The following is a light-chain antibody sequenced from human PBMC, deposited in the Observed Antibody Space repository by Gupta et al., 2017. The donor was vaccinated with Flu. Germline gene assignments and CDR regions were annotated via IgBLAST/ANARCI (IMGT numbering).Light chain of an antibody. Sequence: DRVTITCRASQSISNYLSWYQHKPGKAPKLLIYAASSLQSGVPSRFSGSGSGTDFTLTISSLQPEDFATYFCQQSYSTPRLTFGPGTKVDIK. J-gene: IGKJ3*01. CDR2: AAS. CDR3: QQSYSTPRLT. V-gene: IGKV1-39*01. CDR1: QSISNY.